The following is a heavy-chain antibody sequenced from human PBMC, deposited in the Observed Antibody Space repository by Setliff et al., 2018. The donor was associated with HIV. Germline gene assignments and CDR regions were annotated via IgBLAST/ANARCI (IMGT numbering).Heavy chain of an antibody. CDR2: IYHTGSS. D-gene: IGHD3-9*01. J-gene: IGHJ6*03. CDR1: GFSISSRYY. V-gene: IGHV4-38-2*02. Sequence: SETLSLTCDVSGFSISSRYYWGWIRQSPGKGLGWIGNIYHTGSSYYNPSLNDRATISLDSSRKQFSLRLISVTAADTAVYYCARDSSRGYLDWLSLKYYYSYYIDVWGKGTTVTVSS. CDR3: ARDSSRGYLDWLSLKYYYSYYIDV.